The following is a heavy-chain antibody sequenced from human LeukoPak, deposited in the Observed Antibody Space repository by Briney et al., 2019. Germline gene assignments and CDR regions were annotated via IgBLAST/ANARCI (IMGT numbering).Heavy chain of an antibody. CDR1: GFTFSSYE. V-gene: IGHV3-48*03. Sequence: PGGSLRLSCAASGFTFSSYEMNWVRQAPGKGLEWVSYISSSGSTIYYADSVKGRFTISRDNSKNTLSLQMNSLKAEDTAIYYCAKDLSGSGAHWGQGTLVTVSS. J-gene: IGHJ4*02. CDR2: ISSSGSTI. D-gene: IGHD3-10*01. CDR3: AKDLSGSGAH.